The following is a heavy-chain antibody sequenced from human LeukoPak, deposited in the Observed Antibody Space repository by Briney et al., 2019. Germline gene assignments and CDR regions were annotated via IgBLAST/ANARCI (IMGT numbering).Heavy chain of an antibody. CDR2: IKSKDYGGTG. D-gene: IGHD4-17*01. Sequence: PGGSLRLSCVGSGFSFSSAWMNWVRQAPGKGLEWVGRIKSKDYGGTGDYNELVKGRFTISRDDSKNTMFLQMNSVRTEDTALYYCTAGVDGDTRGLDKRGQGNLVTVSS. V-gene: IGHV3-15*07. CDR3: TAGVDGDTRGLDK. J-gene: IGHJ4*02. CDR1: GFSFSSAW.